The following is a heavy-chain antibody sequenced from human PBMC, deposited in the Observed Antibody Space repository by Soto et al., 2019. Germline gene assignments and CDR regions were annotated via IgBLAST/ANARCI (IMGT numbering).Heavy chain of an antibody. D-gene: IGHD3-10*02. J-gene: IGHJ6*02. Sequence: QVQLVESGGGVVQPGRSLRLSCAASGFAFNNYSMHWVRQAPGKGLEWVAIMSMDGSNKYYADSVKGRFTISRDNSKGILYLQMSSLRPEDTAVYFCARDRVPYVYFYYGMDVWGQWATVTVSS. V-gene: IGHV3-30-3*01. CDR3: ARDRVPYVYFYYGMDV. CDR2: MSMDGSNK. CDR1: GFAFNNYS.